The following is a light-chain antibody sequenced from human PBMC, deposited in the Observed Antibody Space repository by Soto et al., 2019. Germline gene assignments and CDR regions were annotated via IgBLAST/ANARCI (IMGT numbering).Light chain of an antibody. CDR2: AAS. Sequence: AIRMTQSPSSFSASTGDRVTITCRASQGISSYLAWYQQKPGKAPKLLIYAASTLQSGVPSRFSGSGSGTDFTITISCLQYEDFETYYCQQYYSYPRTLGQGPKVDLK. CDR1: QGISSY. V-gene: IGKV1-8*01. J-gene: IGKJ1*01. CDR3: QQYYSYPRT.